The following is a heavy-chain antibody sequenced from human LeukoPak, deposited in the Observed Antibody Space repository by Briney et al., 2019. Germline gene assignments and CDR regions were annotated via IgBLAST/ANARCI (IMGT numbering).Heavy chain of an antibody. CDR3: ARAGGSRYYYAMDV. CDR1: GFTFDDYG. Sequence: GGSLRLSCAASGFTFDDYGMHWVRQAPGKGLEWISGISWNSDSVGYADSVKGRFTISRDNAENSLYLQMNSLRAEDTAFYYCARAGGSRYYYAMDVWGQGTTVTVSS. D-gene: IGHD3-16*01. J-gene: IGHJ6*02. V-gene: IGHV3-9*01. CDR2: ISWNSDSV.